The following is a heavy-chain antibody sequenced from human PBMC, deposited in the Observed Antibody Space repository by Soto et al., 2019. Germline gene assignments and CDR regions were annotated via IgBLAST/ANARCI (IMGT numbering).Heavy chain of an antibody. D-gene: IGHD3-9*01. CDR3: AKGVRYFDLDY. Sequence: EVQLVESGGGLVQPGRSLRLSCAACGFTFDDYAMHWVRQAPGKGLEWVSGISWNSGSIGYADSVKGRFTISRDNAKNSLYLQMNSLRAEDTALYYCAKGVRYFDLDYWGQGTLVTVSS. CDR2: ISWNSGSI. CDR1: GFTFDDYA. V-gene: IGHV3-9*01. J-gene: IGHJ4*02.